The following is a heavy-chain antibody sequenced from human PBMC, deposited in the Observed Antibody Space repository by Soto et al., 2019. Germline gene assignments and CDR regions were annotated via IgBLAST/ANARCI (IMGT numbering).Heavy chain of an antibody. V-gene: IGHV3-9*01. Sequence: SLRLSCAASGFTFSSYGMHWVRQAPGKGLEWVSGISWNSGSIGYADSVKGRFTISRDNAKNSLYLQMNSLRAEDTALYYCAKAPDILTGWYFDYWGQGTLVTVSS. J-gene: IGHJ4*02. CDR2: ISWNSGSI. CDR3: AKAPDILTGWYFDY. D-gene: IGHD3-9*01. CDR1: GFTFSSYG.